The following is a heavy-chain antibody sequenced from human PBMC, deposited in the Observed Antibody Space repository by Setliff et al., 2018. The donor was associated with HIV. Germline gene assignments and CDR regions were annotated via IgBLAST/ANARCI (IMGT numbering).Heavy chain of an antibody. D-gene: IGHD5-12*01. Sequence: PSETLSLTCTVSGGSISSGGYYWSWIRQPPGKGLEWIGYIYYSGSTYYNPSLKSRVTISVDTSKNQFSLKVSSVTAADTAVYYCARVRGGGYNNLDYWGQGTLVTVSS. CDR3: ARVRGGGYNNLDY. J-gene: IGHJ4*02. CDR1: GGSISSGGYY. CDR2: IYYSGST. V-gene: IGHV4-30-4*08.